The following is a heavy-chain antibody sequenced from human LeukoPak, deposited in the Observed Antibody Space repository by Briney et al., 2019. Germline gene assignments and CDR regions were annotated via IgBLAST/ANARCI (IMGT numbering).Heavy chain of an antibody. CDR3: ASNSYYYGSGSSYDY. J-gene: IGHJ4*02. CDR1: GFTFSDYY. D-gene: IGHD3-10*01. CDR2: ISSSGSTI. V-gene: IGHV3-11*01. Sequence: GGSLRLSCAASGFTFSDYYMSWIRQAPGKGLEWVSYISSSGSTIYYADSVKGRFTISRDNAKNSLYLQMNILRAEDTAVYYCASNSYYYGSGSSYDYWGQGTLVTVSS.